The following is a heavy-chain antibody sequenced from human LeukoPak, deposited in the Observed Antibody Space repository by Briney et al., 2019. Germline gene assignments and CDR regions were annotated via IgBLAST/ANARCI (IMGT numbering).Heavy chain of an antibody. CDR1: GGPFSGYY. J-gene: IGHJ3*02. CDR3: ARHAEGRWELLPPSYAFDI. V-gene: IGHV4-34*01. CDR2: INHSGST. D-gene: IGHD1-26*01. Sequence: SETLSLTCAVYGGPFSGYYWSWIRQPPGKGLEWIGEINHSGSTNYNPSLKSRVTISVDTSKNQFSLKLSSVTAADTAVYYCARHAEGRWELLPPSYAFDIWGQGTMVTVSS.